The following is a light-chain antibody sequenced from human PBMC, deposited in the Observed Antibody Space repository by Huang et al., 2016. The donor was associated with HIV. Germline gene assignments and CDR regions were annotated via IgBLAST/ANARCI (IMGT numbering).Light chain of an antibody. V-gene: IGKV3-11*01. CDR1: QSISNH. CDR3: QQHDTWLT. CDR2: DAS. Sequence: IVLTQSPATLYWYVGERVSLSCRASQSISNHLAWYQQRPGQAPRPLIYDASNRVAGVPARFSGSGAGTDFTLTISSLEPEDFALYYCQQHDTWLTFGGGTRVEV. J-gene: IGKJ4*01.